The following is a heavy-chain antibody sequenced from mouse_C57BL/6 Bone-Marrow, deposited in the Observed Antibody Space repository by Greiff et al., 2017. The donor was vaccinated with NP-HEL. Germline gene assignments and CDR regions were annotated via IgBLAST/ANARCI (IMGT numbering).Heavy chain of an antibody. Sequence: EVKLMESEGGLVQPGSSMKLSCTASGFTFSDYYMAWVRQVPEKGLEWVANINYDGSSTYYLDSLKSRFIISRDNAKNILYLQMSSLKSEDTATYYCAREEGGTLDYWGQGTTLTVSS. CDR3: AREEGGTLDY. J-gene: IGHJ2*01. D-gene: IGHD4-1*01. V-gene: IGHV5-16*01. CDR2: INYDGSST. CDR1: GFTFSDYY.